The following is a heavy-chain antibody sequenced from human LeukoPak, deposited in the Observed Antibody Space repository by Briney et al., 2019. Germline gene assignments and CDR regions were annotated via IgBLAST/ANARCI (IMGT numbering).Heavy chain of an antibody. CDR2: IYYSGST. J-gene: IGHJ5*02. Sequence: SETLSLTCIVSGGSISSSSYYWGWIRQPPGKGLEWTGSIYYSGSTYYNPSLKSRVTISVDTSKNQFSLKLSSVTAADTAVYYCARQYFDWLLRKPYNWFDPWGQGTLVTVSS. CDR3: ARQYFDWLLRKPYNWFDP. CDR1: GGSISSSSYY. V-gene: IGHV4-39*01. D-gene: IGHD3-9*01.